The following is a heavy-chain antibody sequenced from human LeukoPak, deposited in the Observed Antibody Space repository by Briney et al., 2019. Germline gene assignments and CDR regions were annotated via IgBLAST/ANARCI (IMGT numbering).Heavy chain of an antibody. CDR2: IYYSGST. J-gene: IGHJ4*02. CDR3: AREGYYGSGSYYFSYFDY. V-gene: IGHV4-59*01. D-gene: IGHD3-10*01. Sequence: SETLSLTCTVSGGSISSYYWSWIRQPPGKGLEWIGYIYYSGSTNYNPSLKSRVTISVDTSKNQFSLKLSSVTAADTAVYYCAREGYYGSGSYYFSYFDYWGQGTLVTVSS. CDR1: GGSISSYY.